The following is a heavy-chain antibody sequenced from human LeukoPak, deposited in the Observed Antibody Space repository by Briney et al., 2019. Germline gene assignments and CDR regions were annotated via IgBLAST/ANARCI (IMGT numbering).Heavy chain of an antibody. D-gene: IGHD1-7*01. J-gene: IGHJ4*02. Sequence: GGSLRLSCAASGFTFSSYEMNWVRPAPGEGLEWVSYISSSSSTIYYADSVKGRFTISRDNAKNSLYLQMNSLRAEDTAVYYCARSSRELGGYAPWELMPPFDYWGQATLVTVSS. CDR1: GFTFSSYE. CDR3: ARSSRELGGYAPWELMPPFDY. CDR2: ISSSSSTI. V-gene: IGHV3-48*01.